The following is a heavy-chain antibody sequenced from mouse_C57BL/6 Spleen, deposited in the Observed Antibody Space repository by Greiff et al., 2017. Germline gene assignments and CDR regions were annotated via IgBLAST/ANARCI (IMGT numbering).Heavy chain of an antibody. Sequence: EVQLQESGPELVKPGASVKISCKASGYSFTDYNMNWVKQSNGKSLEWIGVINPNYGTTSYNQKFKGKATLTVDQSSSTAYMQLNSLTSEDSAVYYGARRDGSSYGWYFDVWGTGTTVTVSS. CDR1: GYSFTDYN. CDR3: ARRDGSSYGWYFDV. J-gene: IGHJ1*03. V-gene: IGHV1-39*01. CDR2: INPNYGTT. D-gene: IGHD1-1*01.